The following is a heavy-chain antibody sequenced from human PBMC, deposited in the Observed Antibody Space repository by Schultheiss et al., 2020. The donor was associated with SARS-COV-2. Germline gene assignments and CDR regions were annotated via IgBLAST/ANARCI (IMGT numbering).Heavy chain of an antibody. Sequence: SETLSLTCTVSGGSVSSGSYYWSWIRQLPGKGLEWIGYIFHSGKINYNPSLKSRVTISIDTAKNQFSLKLSSVTAADTAVYYCARDGGIAAAGETPPAFDIWGQWTVVTVSS. CDR2: IFHSGKI. D-gene: IGHD6-25*01. J-gene: IGHJ3*02. CDR1: GGSVSSGSYY. V-gene: IGHV4-61*01. CDR3: ARDGGIAAAGETPPAFDI.